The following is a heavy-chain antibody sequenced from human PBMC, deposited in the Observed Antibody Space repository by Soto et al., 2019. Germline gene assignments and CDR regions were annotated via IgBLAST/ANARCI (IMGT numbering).Heavy chain of an antibody. Sequence: EVQLLESGGGLVQPGASLRLSCVASGFTFSTYGMSWVRQAPGKGLEWVSRIIASGDSTYYAESVQGRFTISRDNSKNTLFLQMNSLRVEDTAVYYCAAPRRSTGWYFDLWGRGTLVTVSS. V-gene: IGHV3-23*01. CDR1: GFTFSTYG. J-gene: IGHJ2*01. D-gene: IGHD2-2*01. CDR2: IIASGDST. CDR3: AAPRRSTGWYFDL.